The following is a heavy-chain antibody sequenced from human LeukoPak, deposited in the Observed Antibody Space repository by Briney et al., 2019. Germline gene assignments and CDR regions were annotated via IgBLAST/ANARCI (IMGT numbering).Heavy chain of an antibody. V-gene: IGHV4-61*01. J-gene: IGHJ4*02. CDR2: IYYSGST. Sequence: SETLSLTCTVSGGSISSSSYYWGWIRQPPGKGLEWIGYIYYSGSTNYNPSPKSRVTISVDTSKNQFSLKLSSVTAADTAVYYCAREAAAGLGIDYWGQGTLVTVSS. CDR1: GGSISSSSYY. D-gene: IGHD6-13*01. CDR3: AREAAAGLGIDY.